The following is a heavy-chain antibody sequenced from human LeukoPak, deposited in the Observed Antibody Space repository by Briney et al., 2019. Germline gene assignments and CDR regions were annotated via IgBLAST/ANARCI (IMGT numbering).Heavy chain of an antibody. D-gene: IGHD3-10*01. CDR3: ARHRYYYRSGSYYGAPYYMDV. CDR1: SGSISTSNYY. Sequence: SETLSLTCTVSSGSISTSNYYWGWVRQPPGKALEWIGNIFYSGSTYYNPSLKSRVTISVDTSKNQFSLKLSSVTAADTAVYYCARHRYYYRSGSYYGAPYYMDVWGKGTTVTISS. CDR2: IFYSGST. V-gene: IGHV4-39*01. J-gene: IGHJ6*03.